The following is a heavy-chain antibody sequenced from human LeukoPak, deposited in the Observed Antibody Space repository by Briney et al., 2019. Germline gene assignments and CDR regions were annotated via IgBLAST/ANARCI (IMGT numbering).Heavy chain of an antibody. V-gene: IGHV3-9*01. CDR1: GFTFDDSV. CDR3: AKDRYYDSSGYYCDY. D-gene: IGHD3-22*01. J-gene: IGHJ4*02. CDR2: ISWNSGTI. Sequence: GRSLRLSCAASGFTFDDSVMHWLRQPPGKGLEWVSSISWNSGTIGYADSVRGRFTISRDNAKNSLYLQMNSLRAEDTALYYCAKDRYYDSSGYYCDYWGQGTLVTVSS.